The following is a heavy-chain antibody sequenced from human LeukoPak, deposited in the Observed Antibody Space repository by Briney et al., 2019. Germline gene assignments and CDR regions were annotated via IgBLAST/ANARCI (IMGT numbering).Heavy chain of an antibody. Sequence: PSETLSLTCAVYGGSFSGYYWSWIRQPPGKGLEWIGEINHSGSTNYNPSLKSRVTISVDTPKNQFSLKLSSVTAADTAVYYCARKGAAAGPPYYYYYGMGVWGQGTTVTVSS. CDR2: INHSGST. CDR1: GGSFSGYY. V-gene: IGHV4-34*01. CDR3: ARKGAAAGPPYYYYYGMGV. J-gene: IGHJ6*02. D-gene: IGHD6-13*01.